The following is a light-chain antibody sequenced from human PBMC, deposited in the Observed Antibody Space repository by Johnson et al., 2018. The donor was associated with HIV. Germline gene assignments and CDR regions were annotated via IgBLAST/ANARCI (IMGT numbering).Light chain of an antibody. CDR2: EDN. CDR3: ATWDRLSAGWV. Sequence: QSILTQPPSVSAAPGQRVTISCSGGRSNIGNNYVSWYQQFPGAAPKLLIYEDNERPSGIPDRFSGSKSDTSATLGITGPQTGDEADYYSATWDRLSAGWVFGSGTKLFVL. V-gene: IGLV1-51*02. CDR1: RSNIGNNY. J-gene: IGLJ1*01.